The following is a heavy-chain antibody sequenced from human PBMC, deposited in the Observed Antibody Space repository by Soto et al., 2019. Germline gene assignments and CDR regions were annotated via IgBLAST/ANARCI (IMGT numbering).Heavy chain of an antibody. V-gene: IGHV3-11*01. J-gene: IGHJ6*03. CDR2: ISSSGSTI. Sequence: GGSLRLSCAASGFTFSDYYMSWIRQAPGKGLEWVSYISSSGSTIYYADSVKGRFTISRDNAKNSLYLQMNSLRAEDTAVYYCARELTHYYYYMDVWGKGTTVTVSS. CDR1: GFTFSDYY. D-gene: IGHD3-16*01. CDR3: ARELTHYYYYMDV.